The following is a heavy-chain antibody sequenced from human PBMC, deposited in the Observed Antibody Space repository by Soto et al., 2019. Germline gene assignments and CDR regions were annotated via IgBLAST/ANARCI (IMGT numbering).Heavy chain of an antibody. V-gene: IGHV1-46*03. CDR2: INPAGSVT. CDR1: GISFINHY. D-gene: IGHD6-13*01. Sequence: ASVKVSCKASGISFINHYVHWVRQAPGQGPEWMGVINPAGSVTVYALKLQDRVTVTRDTSTSTVYMELNSLTSEDTAIYYCARDNSRTFPAAPGDKKIESSARWFDPCCKGTLVTGSS. CDR3: ARDNSRTFPAAPGDKKIESSARWFDP. J-gene: IGHJ5*02.